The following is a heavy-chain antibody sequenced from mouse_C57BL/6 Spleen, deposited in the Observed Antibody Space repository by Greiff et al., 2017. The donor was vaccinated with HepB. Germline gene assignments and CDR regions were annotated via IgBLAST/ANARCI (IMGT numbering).Heavy chain of an antibody. CDR3: ARYGDLIYYDYEKGYAMDY. Sequence: VQLQQSGPELVKPGASVKISCKASGYTFTDYYMNWVKQSHGKSLEWIGDINPNNGGTSYNQKFKGKATLTVDKSSSTAYMELRSLTSEDSAVYYCARYGDLIYYDYEKGYAMDYWGQGTSVTVSS. J-gene: IGHJ4*01. CDR2: INPNNGGT. CDR1: GYTFTDYY. V-gene: IGHV1-26*01. D-gene: IGHD2-4*01.